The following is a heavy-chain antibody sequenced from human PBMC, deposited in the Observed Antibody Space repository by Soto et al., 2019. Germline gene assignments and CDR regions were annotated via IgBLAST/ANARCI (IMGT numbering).Heavy chain of an antibody. J-gene: IGHJ5*02. CDR2: IYFSGST. Sequence: QVQLQESGPGLVKPSETLSLTCSVSGDSVSGGSFYWSWIRQPPGKGLEWIGYIYFSGSTNYNPSRKSRVTMSIETSKKQFSLNLLSVTAADTAIYSCVRLLTFGGDEDSWGQANPVAV. CDR1: GDSVSGGSFY. V-gene: IGHV4-61*01. D-gene: IGHD2-21*02. CDR3: VRLLTFGGDEDS.